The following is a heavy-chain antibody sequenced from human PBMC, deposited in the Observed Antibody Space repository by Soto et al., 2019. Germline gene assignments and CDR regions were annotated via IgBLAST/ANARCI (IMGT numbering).Heavy chain of an antibody. CDR2: IYYSGST. CDR3: ARLFFYGDFYFDY. CDR1: GGSISSSSYY. J-gene: IGHJ4*02. V-gene: IGHV4-39*01. D-gene: IGHD4-17*01. Sequence: QLQLQESGPGLVKPSETLSLTCTVSGGSISSSSYYWGWIRQPPGKGLEWIGSIYYSGSTYYNPSLKSRVTISVDTSKNQFSLKLSSVTAADTAVYYCARLFFYGDFYFDYWGQGTLVTVSS.